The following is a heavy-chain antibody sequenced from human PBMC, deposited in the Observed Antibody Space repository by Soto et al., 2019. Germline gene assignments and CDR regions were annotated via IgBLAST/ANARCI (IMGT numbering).Heavy chain of an antibody. Sequence: QVQLVESGGGVVQPGRSLRLSCAASGFTFSSYAMHWVRQAPGKGLEWVAVISYDGSNKYYADSVKGRFTISRDNSKNTLYLQMNSLRAEDTAVYYCASANFWTAIDNWFDPWGQGTLVTVSS. V-gene: IGHV3-30-3*01. J-gene: IGHJ5*02. CDR1: GFTFSSYA. D-gene: IGHD2-21*02. CDR2: ISYDGSNK. CDR3: ASANFWTAIDNWFDP.